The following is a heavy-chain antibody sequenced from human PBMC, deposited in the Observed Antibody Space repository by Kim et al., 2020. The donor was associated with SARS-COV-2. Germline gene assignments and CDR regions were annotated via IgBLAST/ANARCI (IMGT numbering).Heavy chain of an antibody. CDR2: ISSSSTI. J-gene: IGHJ4*02. CDR3: ARVDEAAALR. D-gene: IGHD6-13*01. CDR1: GFTFSSYS. V-gene: IGHV3-48*02. Sequence: GGSLRLSCAASGFTFSSYSMNWVRQAPGKGLEWVSYISSSSTIYYADSVKGRFTISRDNAKNSLYLQMNSLRDEDTAVYYCARVDEAAALRWGQGTLVTVSS.